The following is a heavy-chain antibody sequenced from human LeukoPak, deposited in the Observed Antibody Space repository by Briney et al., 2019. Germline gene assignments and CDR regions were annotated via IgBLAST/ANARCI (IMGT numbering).Heavy chain of an antibody. V-gene: IGHV4-59*01. Sequence: SETLSLTCTVSGGSISSYYWSWIRQPPGKGLEWIRYIYYSGSTNYNPSLQSRVTISVDTSKNQFSLKLSSVTAADTAVYYCARGSQYCSSTSCYRSRTCSGAYYYMDVWGKGTTVTVSS. CDR1: GGSISSYY. CDR3: ARGSQYCSSTSCYRSRTCSGAYYYMDV. D-gene: IGHD2-2*01. J-gene: IGHJ6*03. CDR2: IYYSGST.